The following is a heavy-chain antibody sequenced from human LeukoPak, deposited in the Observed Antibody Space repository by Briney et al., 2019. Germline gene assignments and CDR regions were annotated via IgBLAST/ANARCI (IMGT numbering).Heavy chain of an antibody. CDR3: ASLRYYYDRSGYGLN. Sequence: GGSLRLSCVASGFTFSSRDWMNWVRQAPGKGLEWVSYISSSGTTIYYADSVKGRFTISRGNAKNSLYLHMNSLRAEDTAVYYCASLRYYYDRSGYGLNWGQGTLVTVSS. CDR1: GFTFSSRDW. J-gene: IGHJ4*02. D-gene: IGHD3-22*01. CDR2: ISSSGTTI. V-gene: IGHV3-48*03.